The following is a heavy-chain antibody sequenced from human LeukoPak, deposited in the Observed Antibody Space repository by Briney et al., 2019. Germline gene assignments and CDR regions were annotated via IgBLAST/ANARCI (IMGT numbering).Heavy chain of an antibody. CDR1: GDSISNYY. CDR2: IYTSGST. V-gene: IGHV4-4*07. CDR3: ARDIFGTRFDP. J-gene: IGHJ5*02. Sequence: SETLSLTCTVSGDSISNYYWSWIRQPAGKGLEWIGRIYTSGSTDYNPSLKSRVTISVDTSKNQFSLKLSSVTAADTAVYYCARDIFGTRFDPWGQGTLVTVSS. D-gene: IGHD3-10*02.